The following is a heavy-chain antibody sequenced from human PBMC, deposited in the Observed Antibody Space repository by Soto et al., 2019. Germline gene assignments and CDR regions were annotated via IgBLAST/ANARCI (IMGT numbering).Heavy chain of an antibody. Sequence: QLQLQESGPGLVKPSETLSLTCTVSGGSISSSSSYWGWIRQPPGKGLEWIGNIYYSGSTYYNPSLKSRVTISVDTSKNQFSLKLTSVTAADTGVYYCARLGRYGYYDSSGDFSDWGQGTLVTVSS. CDR1: GGSISSSSSY. V-gene: IGHV4-39*01. CDR2: IYYSGST. CDR3: ARLGRYGYYDSSGDFSD. J-gene: IGHJ4*02. D-gene: IGHD3-22*01.